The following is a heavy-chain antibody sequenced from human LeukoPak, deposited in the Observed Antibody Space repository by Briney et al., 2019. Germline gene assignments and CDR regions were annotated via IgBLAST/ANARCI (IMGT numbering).Heavy chain of an antibody. CDR3: ARVGERGMTGRY. Sequence: SETLSLTCTVSGGSISRYYWSWIRQPPGKGLEWIGFIYYSGSTNYNPSLKSRVTISVDTSKNQFSLKLSSVTAADTAVYYCARVGERGMTGRYWGQGTLVTVSS. J-gene: IGHJ1*01. V-gene: IGHV4-59*12. CDR1: GGSISRYY. CDR2: IYYSGST. D-gene: IGHD3-9*01.